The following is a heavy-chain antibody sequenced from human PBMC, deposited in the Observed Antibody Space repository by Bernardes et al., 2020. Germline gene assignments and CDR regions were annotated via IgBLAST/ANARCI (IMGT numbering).Heavy chain of an antibody. CDR1: GFTFSSYA. Sequence: GGSLRLSCAASGFTFSSYAMSWVRQAPGKGLEWVSAISGSGGSTYYADSVKGRFTISRDNSKNTLYLQMNSLRAEDTAVYYCAKVGAFYDSSGYYYVGAFDIWGQGTMVTVSS. V-gene: IGHV3-23*01. CDR3: AKVGAFYDSSGYYYVGAFDI. D-gene: IGHD3-22*01. J-gene: IGHJ3*02. CDR2: ISGSGGST.